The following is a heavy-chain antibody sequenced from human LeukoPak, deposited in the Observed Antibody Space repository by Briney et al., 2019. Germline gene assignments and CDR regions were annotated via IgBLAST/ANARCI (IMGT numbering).Heavy chain of an antibody. Sequence: PGGSLRLSCAASGFTFSSYSMNWVRQAPGKGLEWVSSISSTSIYKYYADSVKGRFTISRDNAKNSLYLQMNSLRDEDTAVYYCARRAGAVVVVPGNWYFDLWGRGTLVTVSS. CDR1: GFTFSSYS. CDR3: ARRAGAVVVVPGNWYFDL. CDR2: ISSTSIYK. J-gene: IGHJ2*01. D-gene: IGHD2-15*01. V-gene: IGHV3-21*01.